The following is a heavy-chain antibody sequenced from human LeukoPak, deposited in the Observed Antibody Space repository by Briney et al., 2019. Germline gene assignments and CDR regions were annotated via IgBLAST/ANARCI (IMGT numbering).Heavy chain of an antibody. V-gene: IGHV3-21*01. CDR1: GFTFSSHS. CDR3: ARDFGDSYGYSYFDY. CDR2: ISGRSTYM. D-gene: IGHD5-18*01. J-gene: IGHJ4*02. Sequence: GGSLRLSCVASGFTFSSHSIIWILQAAGMGLEWVSSISGRSTYMYYADSVKGRFTISRDNAKNSLYLQMNSLRAEDTAVYYCARDFGDSYGYSYFDYWGQGTLVTVSS.